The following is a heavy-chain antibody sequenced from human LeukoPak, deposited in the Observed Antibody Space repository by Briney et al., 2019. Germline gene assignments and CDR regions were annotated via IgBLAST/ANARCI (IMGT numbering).Heavy chain of an antibody. J-gene: IGHJ4*02. V-gene: IGHV3-30-3*01. D-gene: IGHD6-13*01. CDR2: ISYDGSNK. Sequence: PGGSLRLSCAASGFTFSSYAMHWVRQAPGKGLEWVAVISYDGSNKYYADSVKGRFTISRDNSKNTLYLQMNSLRAEDTAVYYCAREVIAAADYWGQGTLVTVSS. CDR3: AREVIAAADY. CDR1: GFTFSSYA.